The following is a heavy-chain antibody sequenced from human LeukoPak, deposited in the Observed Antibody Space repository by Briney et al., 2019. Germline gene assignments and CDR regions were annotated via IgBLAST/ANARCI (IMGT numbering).Heavy chain of an antibody. J-gene: IGHJ4*02. CDR1: GFTFSSYS. D-gene: IGHD4-17*01. CDR3: ARDRETTVTRFPDY. V-gene: IGHV3-21*01. Sequence: GGSLRLSCAASGFTFSSYSMNWVRQAPGKGLEWVSSISSSSSYIYYADSVKGRFTISRDNAKNSLYLHMNSLRAEDTAVYYCARDRETTVTRFPDYWGQGTLVTVSS. CDR2: ISSSSSYI.